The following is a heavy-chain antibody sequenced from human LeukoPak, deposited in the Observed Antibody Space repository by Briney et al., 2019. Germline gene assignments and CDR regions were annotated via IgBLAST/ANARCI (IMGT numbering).Heavy chain of an antibody. Sequence: GGSLRLSCAASGFSFAGHAMHWVRQAPGKGLEWVAIIWSDGAKHYYADSVKDRVTISRDNSKNTLYLEMDSLRAEDTAVYFCARHGRRANFFDPLDSWGQGTLVTVSS. V-gene: IGHV3-33*01. CDR3: ARHGRRANFFDPLDS. CDR2: IWSDGAKH. J-gene: IGHJ4*02. D-gene: IGHD3-3*01. CDR1: GFSFAGHA.